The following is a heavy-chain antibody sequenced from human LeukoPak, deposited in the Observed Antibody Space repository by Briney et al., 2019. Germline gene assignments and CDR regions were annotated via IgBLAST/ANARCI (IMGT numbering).Heavy chain of an antibody. V-gene: IGHV3-30*02. CDR2: IRYDGRNK. CDR1: GFTFSSYG. CDR3: AKDYYDSSGYYHAWYFEL. Sequence: RGSLRLSRAASGFTFSSYGMHSARRAPGRGLERMPFIRYDGRNKYYAASVKGRFSISRDNYEISLYLQMNSVRAEDTAVYYWAKDYYDSSGYYHAWYFELWGRGTLVTVSS. D-gene: IGHD3-22*01. J-gene: IGHJ2*01.